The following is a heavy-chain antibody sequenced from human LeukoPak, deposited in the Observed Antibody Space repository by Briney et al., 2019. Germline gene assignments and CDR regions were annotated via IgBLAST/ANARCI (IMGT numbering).Heavy chain of an antibody. D-gene: IGHD6-13*01. CDR1: GGSFSGYY. V-gene: IGHV3-7*01. CDR3: TRDEAAATN. J-gene: IGHJ4*02. Sequence: ETLSLTCAVYGGSFSGYYWSWIRQAPGKGPEWVANIKQDGREKHYVDSVKGRFTISRDNAKSSLYLQMNSLRAEDTAVYYCTRDEAAATNWGQGTLVTVSS. CDR2: IKQDGREK.